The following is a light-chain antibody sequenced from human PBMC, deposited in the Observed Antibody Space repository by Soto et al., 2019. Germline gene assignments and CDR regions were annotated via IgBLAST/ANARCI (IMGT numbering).Light chain of an antibody. Sequence: PSSLSASVGYRVSITCRASQSIRRYLNWYQKKKGKAPKLMIYAASSLQSGVPSRFSGSGYGTDLTITISSMQTEDFETYYCQQSYSNPITFGQGTRLEIK. V-gene: IGKV1-39*01. J-gene: IGKJ5*01. CDR1: QSIRRY. CDR3: QQSYSNPIT. CDR2: AAS.